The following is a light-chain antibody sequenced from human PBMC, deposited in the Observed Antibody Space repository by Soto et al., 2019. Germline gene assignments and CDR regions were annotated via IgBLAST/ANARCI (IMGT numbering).Light chain of an antibody. J-gene: IGKJ1*01. CDR3: QQYNSYWRT. CDR2: KAS. CDR1: QSISSW. Sequence: DIQMTQSPSTLSASVGDRVTITCRASQSISSWLAWYQQKPGKAPKLLIYKASSLESGVPSRFSGSGSETEFTLTISSLQPDDFATYYCQQYNSYWRTFGQGTKVEIK. V-gene: IGKV1-5*03.